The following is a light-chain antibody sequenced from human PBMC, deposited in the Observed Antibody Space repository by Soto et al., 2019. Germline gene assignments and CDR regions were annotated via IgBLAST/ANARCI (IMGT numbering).Light chain of an antibody. Sequence: CALTQPPSASGSPGQSVTISCTGTSSDVGGYNYVSWFQQHPGKAPKLIIHEVNQRPSGVPDRFSGSKSGNTASLTVSGLQAEDEGTYYCSSYGGYNNVVFGTGTKGTVL. CDR1: SSDVGGYNY. J-gene: IGLJ1*01. V-gene: IGLV2-8*01. CDR3: SSYGGYNNVV. CDR2: EVN.